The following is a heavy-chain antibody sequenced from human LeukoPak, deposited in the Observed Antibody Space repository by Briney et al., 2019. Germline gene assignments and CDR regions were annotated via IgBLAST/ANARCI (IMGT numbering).Heavy chain of an antibody. CDR1: GGSISSGGYY. J-gene: IGHJ4*02. CDR3: ARDVCGGGCQLDY. Sequence: SETLSLTCTVSGGSISSGGYYWSWIRQHPGKGLEWIGYIYYSGSTYYNPSLKSRVTISVDTSKNQFSLKLSSVTAADTAVYYCARDVCGGGCQLDYWGQGTLVTVSS. D-gene: IGHD2-21*02. CDR2: IYYSGST. V-gene: IGHV4-31*03.